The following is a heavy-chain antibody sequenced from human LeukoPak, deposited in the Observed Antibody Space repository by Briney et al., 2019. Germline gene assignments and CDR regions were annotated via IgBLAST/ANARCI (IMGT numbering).Heavy chain of an antibody. V-gene: IGHV4-59*01. CDR1: GGSISSYY. D-gene: IGHD4-17*01. CDR3: ARHDYAAFDI. CDR2: IYYSGST. J-gene: IGHJ3*02. Sequence: SETLFLTCTVSGGSISSYYWSWIRQPPGKGLEWIGYIYYSGSTNYNPSLKSRVTISVDTSKNQFSLKLSSVTAADTAVYYCARHDYAAFDIWGQGTMVTVSS.